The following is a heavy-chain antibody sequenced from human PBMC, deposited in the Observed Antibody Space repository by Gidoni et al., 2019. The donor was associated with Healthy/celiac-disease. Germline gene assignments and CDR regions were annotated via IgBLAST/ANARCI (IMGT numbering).Heavy chain of an antibody. CDR3: ARDSIVVVPAARDYYYYGMDV. J-gene: IGHJ6*02. V-gene: IGHV3-53*01. CDR2: IYSGGST. Sequence: EVQLVESGGGLIQPGGSLRLSCAASGFTVSSNYMSWVRQAPGKGLEWVSVIYSGGSTYYADSVKGRFTISRDNSKNTLYLQMNSLRAEDTAVYYCARDSIVVVPAARDYYYYGMDVWGQGTTVTVSS. D-gene: IGHD2-2*01. CDR1: GFTVSSNY.